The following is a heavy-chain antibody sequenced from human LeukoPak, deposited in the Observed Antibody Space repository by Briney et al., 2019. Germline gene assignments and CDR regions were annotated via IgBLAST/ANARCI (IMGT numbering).Heavy chain of an antibody. CDR3: TREACSRTSCRYFDY. J-gene: IGHJ4*02. CDR2: IRSKAYGGTA. Sequence: PGRSPRLSCAASRFTFGVYAMTWVRQAPGKGLEWVGFIRSKAYGGTAEYAASVKARFTISRDDSKNIGYLQMNSLKTEDTAVYYCTREACSRTSCRYFDYWGQGTLVTVSS. CDR1: RFTFGVYA. V-gene: IGHV3-49*04. D-gene: IGHD2-2*01.